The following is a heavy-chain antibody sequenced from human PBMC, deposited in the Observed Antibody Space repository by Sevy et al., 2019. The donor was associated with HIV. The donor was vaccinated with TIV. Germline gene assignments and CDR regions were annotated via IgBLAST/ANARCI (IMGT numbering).Heavy chain of an antibody. D-gene: IGHD3-3*01. CDR3: AGGLSYYDFWSGYYRLPFDY. J-gene: IGHJ4*02. CDR2: MNPNSGNT. V-gene: IGHV1-8*01. Sequence: ASVKVSCKASGYTFTSYDINWVRQATGQGLEWMGWMNPNSGNTGYAQKFQGRVTMTRNTSISTAYMELSSLRSEDTAVYYCAGGLSYYDFWSGYYRLPFDYWGQGTLVTVSS. CDR1: GYTFTSYD.